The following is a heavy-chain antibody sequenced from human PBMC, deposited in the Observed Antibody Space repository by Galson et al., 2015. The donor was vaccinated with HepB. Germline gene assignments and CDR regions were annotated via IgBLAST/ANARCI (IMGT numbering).Heavy chain of an antibody. Sequence: SLRLSCAVSGFTFTTYAMLWVRQAPDKWLEWVAVTSYDGNSKYYADSVKGRFTISRDNSKNTLYLQMNSLRSEDTAVYFCARSFPYHYDGTGYPNADYWGQGTLVSVSS. CDR1: GFTFTTYA. CDR3: ARSFPYHYDGTGYPNADY. V-gene: IGHV3-30-3*01. J-gene: IGHJ4*02. CDR2: TSYDGNSK. D-gene: IGHD3-22*01.